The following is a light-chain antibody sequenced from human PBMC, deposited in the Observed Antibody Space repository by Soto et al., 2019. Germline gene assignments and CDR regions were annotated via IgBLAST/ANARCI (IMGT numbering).Light chain of an antibody. CDR1: ISNIGYND. Sequence: QSVLTQPPSVSAAPGQTVTISCSGSISNIGYNDVSWYRQLPGTTPHLLIYDNNKRPSGIPDRFSGSKSGTSATLGITGLQTGDEADYYCGTWDSSVRAFVFATGTKLTVL. V-gene: IGLV1-51*01. J-gene: IGLJ1*01. CDR3: GTWDSSVRAFV. CDR2: DNN.